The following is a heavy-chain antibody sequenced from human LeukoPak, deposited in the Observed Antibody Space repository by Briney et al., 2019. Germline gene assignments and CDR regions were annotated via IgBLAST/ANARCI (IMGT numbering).Heavy chain of an antibody. J-gene: IGHJ4*02. CDR3: ALGGEWELTENFDY. Sequence: GGSLRLSCAASGFTFSSYAMSWVRQAPGKGLEGVSAISGSGGSTYYADSVKGRFTISRDNSKNTLYLQMNSLRAEDTAVYYCALGGEWELTENFDYWGQGTLVTVSS. V-gene: IGHV3-23*01. D-gene: IGHD1-26*01. CDR2: ISGSGGST. CDR1: GFTFSSYA.